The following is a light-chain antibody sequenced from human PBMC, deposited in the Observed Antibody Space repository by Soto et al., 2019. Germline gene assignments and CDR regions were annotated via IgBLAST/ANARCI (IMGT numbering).Light chain of an antibody. V-gene: IGKV1-5*01. J-gene: IGKJ4*01. Sequence: DIQMTQSPSTLSASVGDRVTITCRASQSIGTWLAWYQQKPGKAPKLLIYDASTLESGVPSRFSGSGSGTEFTLIISSLQPDDFATYYCQKYNSAPLTFGGGTKVEIK. CDR1: QSIGTW. CDR2: DAS. CDR3: QKYNSAPLT.